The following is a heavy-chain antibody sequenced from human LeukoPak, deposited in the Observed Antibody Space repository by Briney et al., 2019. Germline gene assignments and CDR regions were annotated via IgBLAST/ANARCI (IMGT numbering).Heavy chain of an antibody. D-gene: IGHD3-3*01. J-gene: IGHJ4*02. CDR3: AKDVLRFLVWYTTFDY. Sequence: PGGSLRLSCAASGFTFSSYAMSWVRQAPGKGLEWVSAISGSGGSTYYADSVKGRFTISRDNSKNTLYLQMNSLRAEDTAVYYCAKDVLRFLVWYTTFDYWGQGTLVTVSS. V-gene: IGHV3-23*01. CDR2: ISGSGGST. CDR1: GFTFSSYA.